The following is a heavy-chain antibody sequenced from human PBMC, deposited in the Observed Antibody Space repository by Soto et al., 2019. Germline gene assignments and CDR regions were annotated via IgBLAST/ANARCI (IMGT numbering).Heavy chain of an antibody. D-gene: IGHD3-10*01. J-gene: IGHJ4*02. V-gene: IGHV1-3*01. CDR2: INAAIGNT. CDR1: GYTFTNYA. Sequence: QVQLVQSGAEVKKPGASVKVSCKASGYTFTNYAMPWVRQAPGQRLEWMGWINAAIGNTKYSQKFQGSVTITRDTSANTAYMEVSRVRSEDTAVYYCARRNVYGSGSYSFDYWGQGTLVTVSS. CDR3: ARRNVYGSGSYSFDY.